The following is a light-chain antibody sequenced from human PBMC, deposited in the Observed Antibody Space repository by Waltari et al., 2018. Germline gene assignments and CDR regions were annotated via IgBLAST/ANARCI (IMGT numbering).Light chain of an antibody. CDR2: AAS. J-gene: IGKJ1*01. CDR1: QGISNY. CDR3: QKYNSATPRT. V-gene: IGKV1-27*01. Sequence: IQMTQSPSSLSASVGDRVTITCRASQGISNYLAWYQQQPGKVPKLLIYAASTLQSGVPSRFSGSGSGTDFTLTISSLQPEDVATYYCQKYNSATPRTFGQGTKVEIK.